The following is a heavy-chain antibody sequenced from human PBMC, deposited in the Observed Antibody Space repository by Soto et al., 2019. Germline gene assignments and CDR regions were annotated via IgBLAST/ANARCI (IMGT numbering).Heavy chain of an antibody. V-gene: IGHV4-4*02. D-gene: IGHD2-2*01. Sequence: PSETLSLTCAVSSGSISSSTWWTWVRQPPGKGLEWIGETHHIGNTNYNPSLESRVTISLDKSKNQFSLKLTSVTAAVTVVYYCAGRQYLASFDSWSQGTLVTVSS. CDR1: SGSISSSTW. CDR3: AGRQYLASFDS. J-gene: IGHJ4*02. CDR2: THHIGNT.